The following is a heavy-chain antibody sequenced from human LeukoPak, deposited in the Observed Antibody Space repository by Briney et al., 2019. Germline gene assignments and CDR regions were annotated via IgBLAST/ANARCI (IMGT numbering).Heavy chain of an antibody. CDR1: GGTFSSYA. CDR3: ARDGPEDDYVWGSYRHHVYFDY. Sequence: ASVKVSCKASGGTFSSYAISWVRQAPGQGLEWMGRIIPILGIANYAQKFQGRVTITADKSTSTAYMELSSLRAEDTAVYYCARDGPEDDYVWGSYRHHVYFDYWGQGTLVTVSS. D-gene: IGHD3-16*02. CDR2: IIPILGIA. V-gene: IGHV1-69*04. J-gene: IGHJ4*02.